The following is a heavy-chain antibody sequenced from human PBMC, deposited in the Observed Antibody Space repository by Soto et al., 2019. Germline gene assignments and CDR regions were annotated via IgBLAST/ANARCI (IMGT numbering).Heavy chain of an antibody. CDR2: MYHSGST. J-gene: IGHJ4*02. Sequence: QVQLQESGPGLVKPSGTLSLTCAVSGDSISSGHWWNWVRLPPGKGLEWIGEMYHSGSTNCNPSLKSRVTVSVDQSTNQFSLGLRSVTAADTAVYYCATSTWYKIDYWGQGTLVTVSS. V-gene: IGHV4-4*02. CDR3: ATSTWYKIDY. D-gene: IGHD1-1*01. CDR1: GDSISSGHW.